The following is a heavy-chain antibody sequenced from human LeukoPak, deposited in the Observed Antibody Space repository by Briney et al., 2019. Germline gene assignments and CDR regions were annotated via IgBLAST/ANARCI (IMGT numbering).Heavy chain of an antibody. D-gene: IGHD2-21*02. CDR3: ARGVSELVVTSYSFVGVY. CDR1: GYTFTGYY. J-gene: IGHJ4*02. CDR2: INPNSGGT. Sequence: ASVKVSCKASGYTFTGYYMHWLRQAPGQGLEWMGWINPNSGGTNYAQKFQGRVTMTRDTSISTAYMELSRLRSDDTAVYYWARGVSELVVTSYSFVGVYWGQGTLVTVSS. V-gene: IGHV1-2*02.